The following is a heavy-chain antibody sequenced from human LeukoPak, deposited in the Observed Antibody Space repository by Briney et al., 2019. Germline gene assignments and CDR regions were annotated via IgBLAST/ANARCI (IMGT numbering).Heavy chain of an antibody. J-gene: IGHJ5*02. Sequence: SQTLSLTCTVSGGSISSSNDSWGWVRQPPGKGLEWIGSIFHSGSTNYNPSLRSRVTMSTDTSENQLSLKVNSVTAADTAVYYCARHPGKMTIFGVVVYSWFDPWGQGTLVIVSS. CDR2: IFHSGST. D-gene: IGHD3-3*01. CDR3: ARHPGKMTIFGVVVYSWFDP. V-gene: IGHV4-39*01. CDR1: GGSISSSNDS.